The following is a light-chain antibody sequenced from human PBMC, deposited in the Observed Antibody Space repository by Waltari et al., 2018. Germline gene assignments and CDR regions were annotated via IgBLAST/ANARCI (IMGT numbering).Light chain of an antibody. V-gene: IGLV2-11*01. CDR2: DVN. J-gene: IGLJ1*01. CDR3: CSYAGTYTYV. Sequence: QSVLTQPHSVSGSPGQSVTISCTGTSGDVGGYNSVSWYQVHPGRAPKLIIYDVNKRPSGVPDRFSGSRAGNTASQTISGLQAEDESDYFCCSYAGTYTYVFGTGTKVTVL. CDR1: SGDVGGYNS.